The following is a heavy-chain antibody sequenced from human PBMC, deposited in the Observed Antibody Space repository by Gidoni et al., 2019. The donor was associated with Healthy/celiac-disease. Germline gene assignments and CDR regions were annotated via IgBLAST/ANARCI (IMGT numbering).Heavy chain of an antibody. D-gene: IGHD6-19*01. CDR2: INHSGST. Sequence: GLEWIGEINHSGSTNYNPSLKSRVTISVDTSKNQFSLKLSSVTAADTAVYYCAREGLPNSSGWYRRSYNYDYWGQGTLVTVSS. CDR3: AREGLPNSSGWYRRSYNYDY. V-gene: IGHV4-34*01. J-gene: IGHJ4*02.